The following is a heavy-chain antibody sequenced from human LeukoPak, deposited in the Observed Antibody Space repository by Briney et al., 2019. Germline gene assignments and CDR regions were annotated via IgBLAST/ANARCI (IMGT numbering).Heavy chain of an antibody. D-gene: IGHD2-2*02. J-gene: IGHJ6*03. CDR1: GGSISSSHYY. CDR2: IYYSGRT. V-gene: IGHV4-39*01. CDR3: ARLSCSSTSCYTQSYYYYYMDV. Sequence: SETLSLTCTVSGGSISSSHYYWGWIRQPPGKGLEWIGSIYYSGRTYFNPSLKSRVTISVDTSKNQFSLRLSSVTAADTAMYYCARLSCSSTSCYTQSYYYYYMDVWGKGTTVTVSS.